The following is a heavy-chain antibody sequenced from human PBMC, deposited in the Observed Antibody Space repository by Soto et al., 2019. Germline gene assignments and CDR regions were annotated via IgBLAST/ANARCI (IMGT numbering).Heavy chain of an antibody. D-gene: IGHD1-26*01. V-gene: IGHV4-39*01. Sequence: QLQLQESGPGLVKPSETLSLTCTVSGGSISSSSYYWGWIRQPPGKGLAWIGSIYYSGSTYYNPSLKRRVTISVDTSKNQFSLKLSSVTAADTAVYYCAEEGVGAFDYWGQGTLVTVSS. J-gene: IGHJ4*02. CDR3: AEEGVGAFDY. CDR1: GGSISSSSYY. CDR2: IYYSGST.